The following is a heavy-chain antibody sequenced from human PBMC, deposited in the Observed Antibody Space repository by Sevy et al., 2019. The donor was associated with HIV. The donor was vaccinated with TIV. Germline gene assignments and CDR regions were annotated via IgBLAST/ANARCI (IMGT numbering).Heavy chain of an antibody. J-gene: IGHJ5*02. CDR2: ISSSSSYI. Sequence: GGSRRLSCAASGFTFSSYSMNWVRQAPGKGLEWVSSISSSSSYIYYADSVKGRFTISRDNAKNSLYLQMNSLRAEDTAVYYCARGSPYYYGSGSSDWFDPWGQGTLVTVSS. D-gene: IGHD3-10*01. V-gene: IGHV3-21*01. CDR3: ARGSPYYYGSGSSDWFDP. CDR1: GFTFSSYS.